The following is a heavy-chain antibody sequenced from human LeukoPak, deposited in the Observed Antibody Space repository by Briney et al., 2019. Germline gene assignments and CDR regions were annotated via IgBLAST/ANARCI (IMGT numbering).Heavy chain of an antibody. CDR3: ARVYSSSRYVANWFDP. CDR1: GGTFSSYA. D-gene: IGHD6-13*01. Sequence: SVKVSCKASGGTFSSYAISWVRQAPGQGLEWMGGIIPIFGTANYAQKFQGRVTITADESTSTAYMELSSLRSEDTAVYYCARVYSSSRYVANWFDPWGQGTLVTVSS. CDR2: IIPIFGTA. V-gene: IGHV1-69*13. J-gene: IGHJ5*02.